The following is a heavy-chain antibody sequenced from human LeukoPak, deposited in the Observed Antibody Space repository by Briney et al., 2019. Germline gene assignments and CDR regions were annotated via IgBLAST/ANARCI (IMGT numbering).Heavy chain of an antibody. D-gene: IGHD1-26*01. V-gene: IGHV3-53*01. CDR1: GFTVSSNY. CDR2: IYSGGDT. Sequence: GGSLRLSCAASGFTVSSNYMNWVRQAPGKGLEWVSVIYSGGDTYYADSVKGRFTISRDKSKNTLYLQMNSLRAEDTAVYYCAGRDNNSGSYAFDYWGQGTLATVSS. CDR3: AGRDNNSGSYAFDY. J-gene: IGHJ4*02.